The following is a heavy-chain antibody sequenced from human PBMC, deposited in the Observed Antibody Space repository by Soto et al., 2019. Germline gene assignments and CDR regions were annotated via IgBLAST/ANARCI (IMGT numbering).Heavy chain of an antibody. CDR2: ISPNNGAT. Sequence: QVQLVQSGAEVKKPGASMKVSCKASGYTFSDYYMHWVRQAPGQGLECMGWISPNNGATNYAQKFQGRVTMTRDASITTAYMELSRLRSDDTAVYYCARGGEFCSTGSCNSSLGDAFDVLGQGTTVTVSS. J-gene: IGHJ3*01. CDR1: GYTFSDYY. V-gene: IGHV1-2*02. CDR3: ARGGEFCSTGSCNSSLGDAFDV. D-gene: IGHD2-15*01.